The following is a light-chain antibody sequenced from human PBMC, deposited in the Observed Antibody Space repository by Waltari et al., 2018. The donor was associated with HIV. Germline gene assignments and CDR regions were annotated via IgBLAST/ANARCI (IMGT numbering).Light chain of an antibody. CDR2: DTT. J-gene: IGLJ2*01. CDR1: TGAVTSGHC. V-gene: IGLV7-46*01. CDR3: LLSFNGVVV. Sequence: QTVVTQEPSLTVSPGGPVTLTCAPSTGAVTSGHCPYWFQRRPGQAPKTLIYDTTNRHSWTPARFSGSLLGGKAALTLSGAQFEDEADYFCLLSFNGVVVFGGGTTLTVL.